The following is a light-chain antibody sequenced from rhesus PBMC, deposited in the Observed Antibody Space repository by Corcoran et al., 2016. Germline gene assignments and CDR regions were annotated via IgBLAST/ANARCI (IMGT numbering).Light chain of an antibody. V-gene: IGKV1-28*01. J-gene: IGKJ3*01. CDR2: AAS. Sequence: DIQMTQSPSSLSASVGDTVTITCRASQGISSYLNWFQQKPGKAPKLLIYAASSLESGVPPRFSGSGSGTEFSLTISSLQPEDFAAYYCLHHNSYPFTFGPGTKLDIK. CDR3: LHHNSYPFT. CDR1: QGISSY.